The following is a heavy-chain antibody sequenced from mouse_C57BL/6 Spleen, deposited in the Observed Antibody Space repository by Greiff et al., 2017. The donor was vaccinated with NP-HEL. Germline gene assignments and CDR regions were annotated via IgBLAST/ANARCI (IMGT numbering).Heavy chain of an antibody. CDR3: ASYYSNYDYAMDY. D-gene: IGHD2-5*01. Sequence: EVQRVESGPGLVKPSQSLSLTCSVTGYSITSGYYWNWIRQFPGNKLEWMGYISYDGSNNYNPSLKNRISITRDTSKNQFFLKLNSVTTEDTATYYCASYYSNYDYAMDYWGQGTSVTVSS. V-gene: IGHV3-6*01. CDR2: ISYDGSN. CDR1: GYSITSGYY. J-gene: IGHJ4*01.